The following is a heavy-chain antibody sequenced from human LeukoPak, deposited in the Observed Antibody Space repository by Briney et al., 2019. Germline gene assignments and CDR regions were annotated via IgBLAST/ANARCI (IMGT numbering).Heavy chain of an antibody. J-gene: IGHJ4*02. CDR1: GYTFTSYD. CDR3: ARGSYDILEPEYYFDY. CDR2: MNPNSGNT. V-gene: IGHV1-8*01. Sequence: ASVKVSCKASGYTFTSYDINWVRQATGQGLEWMGWMNPNSGNTGYAQKFQGRVTMTRNTSISTAYMELSSLRSEDTAVYYCARGSYDILEPEYYFDYWGQGTLVTVSS. D-gene: IGHD3-9*01.